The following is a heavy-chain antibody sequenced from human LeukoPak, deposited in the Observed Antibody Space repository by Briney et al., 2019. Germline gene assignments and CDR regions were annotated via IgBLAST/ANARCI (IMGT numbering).Heavy chain of an antibody. Sequence: SETLSLTCTVSGGSISSYYWSWIRQPPGKGLEWIGYIYYSGSTNYNPSLKSRVTISVDTSKNQFSLKLSSVTAADTAVYYCARADYGGNSELFHWGQGTLVTVSS. D-gene: IGHD4-23*01. CDR1: GGSISSYY. CDR3: ARADYGGNSELFH. V-gene: IGHV4-59*01. CDR2: IYYSGST. J-gene: IGHJ4*02.